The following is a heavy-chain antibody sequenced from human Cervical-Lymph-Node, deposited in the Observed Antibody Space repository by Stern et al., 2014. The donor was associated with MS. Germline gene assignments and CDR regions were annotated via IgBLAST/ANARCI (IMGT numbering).Heavy chain of an antibody. Sequence: VQLVESGGGLVKPGGSLRLSCAASGITFSNAWINWVRQAPGKGLEWVGRIKSKTAGETTDYAAPVKGRFTISRDDSKNTLYLQMNSLKTEDTAVYYCTTDLVYADYWGQGTLVTVSS. CDR1: GITFSNAW. D-gene: IGHD2-2*01. V-gene: IGHV3-15*01. CDR3: TTDLVYADY. CDR2: IKSKTAGETT. J-gene: IGHJ4*02.